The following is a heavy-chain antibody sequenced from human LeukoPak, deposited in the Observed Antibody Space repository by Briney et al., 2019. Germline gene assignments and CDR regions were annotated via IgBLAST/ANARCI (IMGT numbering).Heavy chain of an antibody. Sequence: SETLSLTCSVSGGSISSYYWSWIRQPPGKGLEWIGYISPTGGTNYNPSLTSRVTVSVDTSKNFFSLNLDPVTAADTAVYFYARRSVTRWYYSDWGQGTLVTVSS. CDR3: ARRSVTRWYYSD. CDR1: GGSISSYY. J-gene: IGHJ4*02. CDR2: ISPTGGT. D-gene: IGHD3-10*01. V-gene: IGHV4-4*09.